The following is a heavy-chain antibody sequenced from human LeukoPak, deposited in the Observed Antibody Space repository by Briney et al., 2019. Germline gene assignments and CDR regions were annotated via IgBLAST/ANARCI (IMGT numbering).Heavy chain of an antibody. CDR2: ISNSGGFT. J-gene: IGHJ4*02. CDR3: AILDSTNY. V-gene: IGHV3-23*01. D-gene: IGHD2-2*03. Sequence: PGGSLRLSCAASGFTFSSYAMTWVRQAPGKGLEWVSGISNSGGFTYYADSVKGRLTISRDNSKNTLYLQMNRLRAGDTGLYYCAILDSTNYWGQGTLVTVSS. CDR1: GFTFSSYA.